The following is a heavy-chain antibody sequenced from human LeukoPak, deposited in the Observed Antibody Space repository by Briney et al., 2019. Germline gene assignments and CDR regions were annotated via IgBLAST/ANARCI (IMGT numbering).Heavy chain of an antibody. CDR2: ISWDGGST. J-gene: IGHJ4*02. CDR1: GFTFDDYT. V-gene: IGHV3-43*01. CDR3: AKGYYDFWSGSNLFDY. Sequence: GGSLRLSCAASGFTFDDYTMHWVRQAPGKGLEWVSLISWDGGSTYYADSVKDRFTISRDNSKNSLYLQMNSLRTEDTALYYCAKGYYDFWSGSNLFDYWGQGTLVTVSS. D-gene: IGHD3-3*01.